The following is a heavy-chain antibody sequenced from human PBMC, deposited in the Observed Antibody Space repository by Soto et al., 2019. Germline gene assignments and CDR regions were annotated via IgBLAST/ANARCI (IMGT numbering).Heavy chain of an antibody. CDR3: ARDRSHYDSKDY. CDR2: INPNSGGT. J-gene: IGHJ4*02. CDR1: GYTFTGYY. Sequence: ASVKVSCKASGYTFTGYYMHWVRQAPGQGLEWMGWINPNSGGTNYAQKFQGRVTMTRDTSISTAYMELSRLRSDDTAIYYCARDRSHYDSKDYWGQGTPVTVSS. D-gene: IGHD3-22*01. V-gene: IGHV1-2*02.